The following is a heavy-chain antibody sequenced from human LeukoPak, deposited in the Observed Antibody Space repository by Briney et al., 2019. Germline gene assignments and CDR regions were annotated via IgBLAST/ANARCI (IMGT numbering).Heavy chain of an antibody. D-gene: IGHD6-19*01. Sequence: PGGSLRLSCAASGVTLSPYWMAWVRQAPGKGLEWVAATDQDGSGKYYTESVKGRFTVSRDNAKNSAYLQLNGLRVDETAVYYCESGYTSGYWGQGTQVTVSS. J-gene: IGHJ1*01. CDR2: TDQDGSGK. CDR1: GVTLSPYW. CDR3: ESGYTSGY. V-gene: IGHV3-7*01.